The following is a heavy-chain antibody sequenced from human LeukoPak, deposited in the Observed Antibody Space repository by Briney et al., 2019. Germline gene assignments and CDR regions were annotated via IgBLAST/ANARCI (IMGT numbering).Heavy chain of an antibody. Sequence: SETLSLTCTVSGGSISSSYYYWGWIRQPPGKGLEWIGSIYYSGSTYYNPSLKSRVTISVDTSKNQFSLKLSSVTAADTAVYYCARGEDYYGSGSDAFDIWGQGTMVTVSS. CDR1: GGSISSSYYY. CDR3: ARGEDYYGSGSDAFDI. CDR2: IYYSGST. J-gene: IGHJ3*02. D-gene: IGHD3-10*01. V-gene: IGHV4-39*07.